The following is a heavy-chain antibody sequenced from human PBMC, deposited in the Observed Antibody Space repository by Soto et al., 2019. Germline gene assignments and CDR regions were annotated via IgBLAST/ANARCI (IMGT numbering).Heavy chain of an antibody. D-gene: IGHD2-21*02. CDR3: ARVTGDCDSGCYDGYFDF. Sequence: ASETLSLTCTVSGDSISSYYWSWIRQPPGRGLEWIGYISYRGGTSYNPSLKRRVTISVDTSKNQSSLKLNSVTAADTAVYYCARVTGDCDSGCYDGYFDFWGQGTLVTVSS. V-gene: IGHV4-59*01. CDR2: ISYRGGT. J-gene: IGHJ4*01. CDR1: GDSISSYY.